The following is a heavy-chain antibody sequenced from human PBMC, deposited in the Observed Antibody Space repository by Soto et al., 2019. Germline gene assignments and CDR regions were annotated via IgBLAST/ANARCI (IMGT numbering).Heavy chain of an antibody. J-gene: IGHJ3*02. CDR2: IRVYNGNT. CDR3: ARITTATGDAFDI. CDR1: GYTFTRYG. D-gene: IGHD1-1*01. Sequence: GASVKVSCKASGYTFTRYGISWVRQAPGQGLEWMGWIRVYNGNTNYAQKLQGRVTMTTDTSTSTAYMELRSLRSDDTAVYYCARITTATGDAFDIWGQGTMVTVS. V-gene: IGHV1-18*01.